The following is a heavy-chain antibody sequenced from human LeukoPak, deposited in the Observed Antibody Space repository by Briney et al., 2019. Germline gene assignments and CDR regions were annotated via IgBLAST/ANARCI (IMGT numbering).Heavy chain of an antibody. J-gene: IGHJ4*02. CDR1: GGSISSYY. CDR2: ISYSGST. CDR3: ARGYSYVYFDY. D-gene: IGHD5-18*01. V-gene: IGHV4-59*01. Sequence: SETLSLTCTVSGGSISSYYWNWIRQPPGKGLEWIGYISYSGSTNYNPSPKSRVTISVDTSKNQFSLKLSSVTAADTAVYYCARGYSYVYFDYWGQGTLVTVSS.